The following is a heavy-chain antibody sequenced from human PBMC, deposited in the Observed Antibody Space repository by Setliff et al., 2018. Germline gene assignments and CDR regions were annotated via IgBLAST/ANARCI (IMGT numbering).Heavy chain of an antibody. CDR1: GFTFSSLW. D-gene: IGHD3-3*01. V-gene: IGHV3-7*01. CDR3: ARDVYDFRTGQAGP. J-gene: IGHJ5*02. CDR2: INQGGGDQ. Sequence: GESLKISCAASGFTFSSLWMSWVRQAPGKGLEWVANINQGGGDQFYVDSVKGRFTISRDNAKNSLYLQMNSLRAEDTAVYYCARDVYDFRTGQAGPWGQGTLVTVSS.